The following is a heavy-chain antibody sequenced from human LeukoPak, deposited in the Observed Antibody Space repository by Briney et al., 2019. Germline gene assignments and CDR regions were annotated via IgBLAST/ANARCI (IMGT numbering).Heavy chain of an antibody. CDR2: ISSSSSYI. CDR3: ARDSSGWTTGAFDI. CDR1: GFTFSSYS. J-gene: IGHJ3*02. V-gene: IGHV3-21*01. D-gene: IGHD6-19*01. Sequence: PGGSLRLSCAASGFTFSSYSMNWVRQAPGKGLEWVSSISSSSSYIYYADSVKGRFTISRDNAKNSPYLQMNSLRAEDTAVYYCARDSSGWTTGAFDIWGQGTMVTVSS.